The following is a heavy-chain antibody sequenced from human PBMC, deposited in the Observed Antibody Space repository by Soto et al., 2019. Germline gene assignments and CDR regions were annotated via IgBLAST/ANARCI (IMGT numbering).Heavy chain of an antibody. D-gene: IGHD2-15*01. CDR2: INHSGST. Sequence: SETLSLTCAVYGGSFSGYYWSWIRQPPGKGLEWIGEINHSGSTNYNPSLESRVTISVDTSKNQFSLKLSSVTAADTAVYYCARGPPLGYCSGGSCLALDYWGQGTLVTVSS. CDR3: ARGPPLGYCSGGSCLALDY. J-gene: IGHJ4*02. CDR1: GGSFSGYY. V-gene: IGHV4-34*01.